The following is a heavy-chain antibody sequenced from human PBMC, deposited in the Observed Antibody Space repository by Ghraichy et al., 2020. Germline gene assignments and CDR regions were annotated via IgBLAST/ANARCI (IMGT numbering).Heavy chain of an antibody. D-gene: IGHD6-13*01. Sequence: GALRLSCAASGFTFSSYGMHWVRQAPGKGLEWVAVISYDGSNKYYADSVKGRFTISRDNSKNTLYLQMNSLRAEDTAVYYCAKAPFGIAAAGYYYYGMDVWGQGTTVTVSS. V-gene: IGHV3-30*18. CDR1: GFTFSSYG. CDR3: AKAPFGIAAAGYYYYGMDV. CDR2: ISYDGSNK. J-gene: IGHJ6*02.